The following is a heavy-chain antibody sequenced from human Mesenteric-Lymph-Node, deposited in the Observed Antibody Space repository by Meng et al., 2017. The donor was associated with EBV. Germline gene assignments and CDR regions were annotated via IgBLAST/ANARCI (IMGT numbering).Heavy chain of an antibody. Sequence: RRQLQESGPGLVKPSETLSLTGTVSGGFISRSGFYWGWIRQPPGKGLEWIGRVSYSGTTSYNPSLRSRVTISADTSKNQFSLRLTSLTAADTAIYYCAGRGFYTLFDYWGQGTLVTVSS. CDR1: GGFISRSGFY. J-gene: IGHJ4*02. CDR2: VSYSGTT. V-gene: IGHV4-39*06. D-gene: IGHD3-3*01. CDR3: AGRGFYTLFDY.